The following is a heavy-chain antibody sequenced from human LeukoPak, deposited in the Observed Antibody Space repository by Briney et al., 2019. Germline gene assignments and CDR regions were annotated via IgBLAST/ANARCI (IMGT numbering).Heavy chain of an antibody. CDR1: GFTFSNYA. J-gene: IGHJ4*02. D-gene: IGHD6-6*01. V-gene: IGHV3-23*01. Sequence: GGSLRLSCAASGFTFSNYAMSWVRQAPGKGLEWVSAISGSGGSTYYADSVKGRFTMSRDSFKSTLYPQMNSLRAEDTAIYYCAKGLSTYSSSSPDYWGQGTLVTVSS. CDR3: AKGLSTYSSSSPDY. CDR2: ISGSGGST.